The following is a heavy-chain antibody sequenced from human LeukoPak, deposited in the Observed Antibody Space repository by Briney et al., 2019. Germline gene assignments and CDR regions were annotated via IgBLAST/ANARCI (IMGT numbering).Heavy chain of an antibody. CDR1: GFTVSSNY. CDR2: IYSGGST. D-gene: IGHD6-13*01. V-gene: IGHV3-66*01. Sequence: GGSLRLSCAASGFTVSSNYMSWVRQAPGKGLEWVSVIYSGGSTYYADSVKGRFTISRDNSKNTLYLQMNSLRAEDTAVYYCARETIAAAGTGVDYWGQGTLVTVSS. CDR3: ARETIAAAGTGVDY. J-gene: IGHJ4*02.